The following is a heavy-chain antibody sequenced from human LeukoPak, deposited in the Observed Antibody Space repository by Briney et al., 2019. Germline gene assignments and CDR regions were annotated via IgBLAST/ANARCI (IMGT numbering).Heavy chain of an antibody. CDR3: ARGRVSSSTWYSTYYYFFYMDF. Sequence: SETLSLTCTVSDDSITMYYWTWIRQPPGRGLEWIGYVDHTGSTKFNPSLNGRVSISRDTSNNFSSLRLRSVTAADTAVYFCARGRVSSSTWYSTYYYFFYMDFWGKGTTVTVSS. J-gene: IGHJ6*03. CDR2: VDHTGST. D-gene: IGHD4-11*01. CDR1: DDSITMYY. V-gene: IGHV4-59*01.